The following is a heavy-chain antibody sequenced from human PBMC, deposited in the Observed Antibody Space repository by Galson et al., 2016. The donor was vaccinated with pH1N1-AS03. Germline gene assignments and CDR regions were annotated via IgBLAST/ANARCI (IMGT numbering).Heavy chain of an antibody. CDR3: VTDGTFGSTIEL. V-gene: IGHV3-21*01. J-gene: IGHJ4*02. Sequence: SLRLSCAASGFTFSKTGMNWIRQAPGKGPEWVSSIDEGGSHPYSADSLQGRFTISRDNTKSSLFLHMNSLRAEDTAVYYCVTDGTFGSTIELWGQGTLVTVSS. CDR1: GFTFSKTG. CDR2: IDEGGSHP. D-gene: IGHD2-15*01.